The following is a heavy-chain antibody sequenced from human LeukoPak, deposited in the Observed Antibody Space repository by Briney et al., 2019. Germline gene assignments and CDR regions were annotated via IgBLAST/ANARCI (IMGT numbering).Heavy chain of an antibody. CDR1: GGSISSNSYH. J-gene: IGHJ4*02. Sequence: SETLSLTCTVSGGSISSNSYHWSWIRQPAGKGLEWIGRIYTSGSTDYNPSLKSRVTISKDTSKNEFPLKLSSVTAADTAVYYCARDSPPAYCSGGSCYFDYWGQGTLVTVSS. CDR2: IYTSGST. V-gene: IGHV4-61*02. CDR3: ARDSPPAYCSGGSCYFDY. D-gene: IGHD2-15*01.